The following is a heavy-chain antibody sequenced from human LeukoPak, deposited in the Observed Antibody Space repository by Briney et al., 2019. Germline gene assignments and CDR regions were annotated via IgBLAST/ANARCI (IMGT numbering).Heavy chain of an antibody. CDR3: TRRAVAGSNDY. D-gene: IGHD6-19*01. CDR2: ISSSSSYI. CDR1: GFTFSNYN. J-gene: IGHJ4*02. V-gene: IGHV3-21*01. Sequence: GGSLRLSCAASGFTFSNYNMNWVRQAPGKGLEWVSSISSSSSYIHYADSVKGRFTISRGNAKNSLYLQMNSLRAEDTAMYYCTRRAVAGSNDYWGQGTLVTVSS.